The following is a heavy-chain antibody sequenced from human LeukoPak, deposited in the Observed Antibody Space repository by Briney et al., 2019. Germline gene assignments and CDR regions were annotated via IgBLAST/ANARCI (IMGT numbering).Heavy chain of an antibody. D-gene: IGHD4-23*01. Sequence: SETLSLTCIVSGGPIRISSYCWDWIRQPPGKVLEWIGSLCYSGNSYYNLSLKSRVTISVDTSENQCPLNLRSVTAADTAVYFCARRKGNSDYFDFWGQGTLGTVSS. V-gene: IGHV4-39*01. CDR3: ARRKGNSDYFDF. CDR1: GGPIRISSYC. J-gene: IGHJ4*02. CDR2: LCYSGNS.